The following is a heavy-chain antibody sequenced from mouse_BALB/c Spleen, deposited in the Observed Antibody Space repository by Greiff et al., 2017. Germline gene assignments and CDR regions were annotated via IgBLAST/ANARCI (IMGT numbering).Heavy chain of an antibody. V-gene: IGHV5-12-2*01. J-gene: IGHJ2*01. CDR2: ISNGGGST. D-gene: IGHD3-3*01. Sequence: DVMLVESGGGLVQPGGSLKLSCAASGFTFSSYTMSWVRQTPEKRLEWVAYISNGGGSTYYPDTVKGRFTISRDNAKNTLYLQMSSLKSEDTAMYYCARRGLYFDYWGQGTTLTVSS. CDR1: GFTFSSYT. CDR3: ARRGLYFDY.